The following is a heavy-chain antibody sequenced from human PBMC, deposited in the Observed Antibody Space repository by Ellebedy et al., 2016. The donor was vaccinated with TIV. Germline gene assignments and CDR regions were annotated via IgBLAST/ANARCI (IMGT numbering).Heavy chain of an antibody. J-gene: IGHJ6*02. V-gene: IGHV1-2*04. D-gene: IGHD3-9*01. CDR2: INPNSGGA. CDR1: GYTFTGYY. CDR3: ARNHKPGILSYDGLDA. Sequence: AASVKVSCKASGYTFTGYYIHWVRQAPGQGLEWMGWINPNSGGANSAPQFQGWVTMTSDTSISTAYLEVGRLTSHDAAVYYCARNHKPGILSYDGLDAWGQGTTIIVSS.